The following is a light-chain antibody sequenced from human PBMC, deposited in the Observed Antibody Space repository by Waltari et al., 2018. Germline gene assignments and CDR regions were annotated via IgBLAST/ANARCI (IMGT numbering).Light chain of an antibody. CDR3: SSYTSSSTYV. J-gene: IGLJ1*01. CDR1: SSDIGAYNY. CDR2: EVS. Sequence: QSALTQPASVSGSPGQSITISCSGTSSDIGAYNYVSWFQQHPGKVPKRMIYEVSNRPSGISNPFSGSKSGNTASLTISRLQAEDEADYYCSSYTSSSTYVFGTGTRVTVL. V-gene: IGLV2-14*01.